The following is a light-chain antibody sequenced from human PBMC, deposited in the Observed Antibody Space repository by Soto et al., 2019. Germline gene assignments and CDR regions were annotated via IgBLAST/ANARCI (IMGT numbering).Light chain of an antibody. Sequence: EIVLTQSPATPSLSPVSRATLSCRDSQSVSSYLAWYQQKPGQAPRLLIYDASNRATGIPARFSGSGSGTDFTLTISSLEPEDFAVYYCQQRSNWQGITFGQGTRLEIK. V-gene: IGKV3-11*01. J-gene: IGKJ5*01. CDR2: DAS. CDR1: QSVSSY. CDR3: QQRSNWQGIT.